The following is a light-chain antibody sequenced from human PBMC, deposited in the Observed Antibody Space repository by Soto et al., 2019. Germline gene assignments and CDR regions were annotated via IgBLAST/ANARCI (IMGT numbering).Light chain of an antibody. CDR1: QNIDGW. V-gene: IGKV1-5*01. CDR2: DAS. Sequence: DIQMTQSPSTLSASVGDRVTITCRASQNIDGWLAWYQQKPGKAPKFLIFDASNLESGVPSRFSGSGSWTEFTLTVSGLQPDDFAIYYCQQYANYPLTFGQGTRLEIK. CDR3: QQYANYPLT. J-gene: IGKJ5*01.